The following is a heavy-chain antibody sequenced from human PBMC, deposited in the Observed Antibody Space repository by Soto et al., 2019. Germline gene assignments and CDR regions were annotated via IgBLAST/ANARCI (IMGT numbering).Heavy chain of an antibody. CDR2: SYYTGST. J-gene: IGHJ4*02. CDR1: GGSINNHY. D-gene: IGHD7-27*01. V-gene: IGHV4-59*11. CDR3: ARANWYSEY. Sequence: QVHLQESGPGLVKPSETLSLTCTVSGGSINNHYWSWIRQPPGEGLEWIGYSYYTGSTNYNTSLKSRVTVSVDTSKNQFSLNLASLTAADTAIYYCARANWYSEYWGQGTLFTFSS.